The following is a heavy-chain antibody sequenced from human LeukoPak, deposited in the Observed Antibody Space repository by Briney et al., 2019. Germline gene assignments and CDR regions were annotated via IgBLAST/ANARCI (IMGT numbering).Heavy chain of an antibody. CDR2: TTPNSGGT. J-gene: IGHJ4*02. V-gene: IGHV1-2*02. CDR3: ARPKAVILGGSGSYSSLDY. D-gene: IGHD3-10*01. CDR1: GYTFTGYY. Sequence: ASVKVSCKASGYTFTGYYLHWVRQAPGQGLEWMGWTTPNSGGTNYAQKFQGRVTMTKDTSISTAYMELSRLRSDDTAVYYCARPKAVILGGSGSYSSLDYWGQGTLVTVSS.